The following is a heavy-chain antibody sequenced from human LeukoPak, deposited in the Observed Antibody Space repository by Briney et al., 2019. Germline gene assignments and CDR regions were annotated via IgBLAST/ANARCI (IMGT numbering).Heavy chain of an antibody. D-gene: IGHD3-22*01. CDR2: IIPIFGTA. CDR3: ARDYLNTYYYDSSGYRENAFDI. J-gene: IGHJ3*02. Sequence: SVKVSCKASGGTFSSYAISWVRQAPGQGLEWMGGIIPIFGTANYAQKFQGRVTITADESTSTAYMELSSLRSEDTAVYYCARDYLNTYYYDSSGYRENAFDIWGQGTMVTVSS. CDR1: GGTFSSYA. V-gene: IGHV1-69*13.